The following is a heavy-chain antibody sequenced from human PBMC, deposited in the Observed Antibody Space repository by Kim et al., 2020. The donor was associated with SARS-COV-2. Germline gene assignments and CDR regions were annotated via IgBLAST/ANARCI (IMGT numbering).Heavy chain of an antibody. CDR1: GFTFSRYA. CDR3: ARHSGIDYGNQLDY. CDR2: ISGSGGST. V-gene: IGHV3-23*01. D-gene: IGHD4-17*01. Sequence: GGSLRLSCAASGFTFSRYAMSWVRQAPGKGLEWVSAISGSGGSTYYAGSVKGRFTISRDNSKNTMYLQMNSLRAEDTAVYYCARHSGIDYGNQLDYWGQGTLVTVSS. J-gene: IGHJ4*02.